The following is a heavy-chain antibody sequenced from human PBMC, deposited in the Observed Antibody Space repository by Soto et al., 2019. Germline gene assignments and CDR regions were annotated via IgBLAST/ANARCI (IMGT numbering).Heavy chain of an antibody. V-gene: IGHV4-39*01. CDR2: IYYSGSN. Sequence: QLQLQESGPGLVKPSETLSLTCTVSGGSISSSSFHWGWIRQPPGKGLEWIGSIYYSGSNYYSPCLKLRGTLPVDTTKNQFSPKLSSVTAADTAVYYGARRERAAGTDWWFDPWGQGTLVTVSS. CDR1: GGSISSSSFH. CDR3: ARRERAAGTDWWFDP. D-gene: IGHD6-13*01. J-gene: IGHJ5*02.